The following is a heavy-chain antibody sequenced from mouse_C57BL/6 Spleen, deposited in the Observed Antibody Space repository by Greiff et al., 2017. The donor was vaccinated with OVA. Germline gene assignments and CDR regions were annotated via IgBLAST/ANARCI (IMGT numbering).Heavy chain of an antibody. V-gene: IGHV3-6*01. Sequence: EVQLQQSGPGLVKPSQSLSLTCSVTGYSITSGYYWNWIRQFPGNKLEWMGYISNDGSNNYNPTFKNRISITRDTSKNQFFLKLNSVTTEDTATYYCAAYGNYGYFGVWGTGTTVTVSS. D-gene: IGHD2-10*02. CDR1: GYSITSGYY. J-gene: IGHJ1*03. CDR3: AAYGNYGYFGV. CDR2: ISNDGSN.